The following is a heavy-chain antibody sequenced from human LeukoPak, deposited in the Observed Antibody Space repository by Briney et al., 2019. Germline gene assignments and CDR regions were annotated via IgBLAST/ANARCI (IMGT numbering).Heavy chain of an antibody. D-gene: IGHD6-13*01. CDR1: GFTFSSYA. Sequence: PGGSLRLSCAASGFTFSSYAVHWVRQAPGKGLEWVSGISWNSGSIGYADSVKGRFTISRDNAKNSLYLQMNSLRAEDTALYYCAKAAGIAAAIDYWGQGTLVTVSS. V-gene: IGHV3-9*01. J-gene: IGHJ4*02. CDR3: AKAAGIAAAIDY. CDR2: ISWNSGSI.